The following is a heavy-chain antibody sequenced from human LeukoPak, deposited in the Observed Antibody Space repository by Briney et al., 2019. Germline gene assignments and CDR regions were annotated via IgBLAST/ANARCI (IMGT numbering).Heavy chain of an antibody. V-gene: IGHV1-2*02. CDR3: ARDFPIRGDWFDP. D-gene: IGHD5-24*01. CDR1: GYTFTGYY. CDR2: INPNSGGT. Sequence: ASVKVSCKASGYTFTGYYMHWVRQAPGQGLEWMGWINPNSGGTNYAQKFQGRVTMTRDTSISTAYMELSRLRSDDTAVYYCARDFPIRGDWFDPWGQGTLVTVSS. J-gene: IGHJ5*02.